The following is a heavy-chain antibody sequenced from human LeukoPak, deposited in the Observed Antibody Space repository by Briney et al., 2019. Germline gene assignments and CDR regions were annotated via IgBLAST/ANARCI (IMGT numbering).Heavy chain of an antibody. CDR2: ISGSGGCT. Sequence: GGSLRLSCAASGFTFSSYGMSWVRQAPGKGLEWVSAISGSGGCTYYADSVKGRFTISRDNSKNTLYLRMNSLRAEDTAVYYCAKGRDGYNIDYWGQGTLVTVSS. CDR3: AKGRDGYNIDY. CDR1: GFTFSSYG. V-gene: IGHV3-23*01. J-gene: IGHJ4*02. D-gene: IGHD5-24*01.